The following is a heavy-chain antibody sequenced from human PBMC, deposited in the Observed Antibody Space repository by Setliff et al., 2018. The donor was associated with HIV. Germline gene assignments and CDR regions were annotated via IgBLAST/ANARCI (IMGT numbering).Heavy chain of an antibody. CDR1: GYSISSGYY. D-gene: IGHD6-13*01. J-gene: IGHJ6*02. Sequence: SETLSLTCAVSGYSISSGYYWGWIRQPPGKGLEWIGSIYNSGSTYYNPSLKSRVTISVDTSKNQFPLQLSSVTAADTAVYYCARVTWLNPRGRQQLLYYYGMDVWGQGTTVTVSS. CDR2: IYNSGST. CDR3: ARVTWLNPRGRQQLLYYYGMDV. V-gene: IGHV4-38-2*01.